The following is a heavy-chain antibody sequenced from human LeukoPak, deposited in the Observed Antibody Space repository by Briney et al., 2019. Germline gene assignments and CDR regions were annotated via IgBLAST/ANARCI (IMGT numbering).Heavy chain of an antibody. Sequence: SETLSLTCTVSGGSISSSSYYWGWIRQPPGKGLEWIGSIYYSGSTYYNPSLKSRVTISVDTSKNQFSLKLSSVTAADTAVYYCARDCGGDCYSGAQYFQHWGQGTLVTVSS. J-gene: IGHJ1*01. CDR2: IYYSGST. V-gene: IGHV4-39*07. CDR3: ARDCGGDCYSGAQYFQH. CDR1: GGSISSSSYY. D-gene: IGHD2-21*02.